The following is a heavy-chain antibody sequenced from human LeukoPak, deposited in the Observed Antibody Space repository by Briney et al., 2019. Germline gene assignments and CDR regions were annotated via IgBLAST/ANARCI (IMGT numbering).Heavy chain of an antibody. CDR2: IIPIFGTA. CDR1: GYTFTSYG. Sequence: ASVKVSCKASGYTFTSYGISWVRQAPGQGLEWMGWIIPIFGTANYAQKFQGRVTIIADEFMSTAYMELSSLRSEDTAVYYCARDLTARGHSYYYDSNGPSDALDIWGPGAMVTVSS. D-gene: IGHD3-22*01. CDR3: ARDLTARGHSYYYDSNGPSDALDI. J-gene: IGHJ3*02. V-gene: IGHV1-69*13.